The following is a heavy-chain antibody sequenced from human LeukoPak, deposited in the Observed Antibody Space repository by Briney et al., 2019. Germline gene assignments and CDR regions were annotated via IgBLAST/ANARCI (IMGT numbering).Heavy chain of an antibody. V-gene: IGHV5-51*01. J-gene: IGHJ3*02. CDR3: ARLLYYFDSSGSYYAPKAFDI. D-gene: IGHD3-22*01. CDR1: GYSCTSYW. Sequence: GESLKISCKGSGYSCTSYWIGWVRQMPGKGLEWIGIIYPGDSDTRYSPSFQGQVTISADKSISTAYLQWSSLKASDTAIYYCARLLYYFDSSGSYYAPKAFDIWGQGTMVTVSS. CDR2: IYPGDSDT.